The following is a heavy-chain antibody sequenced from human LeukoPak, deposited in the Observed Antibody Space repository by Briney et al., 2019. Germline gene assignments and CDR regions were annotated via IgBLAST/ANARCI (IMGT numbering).Heavy chain of an antibody. CDR2: FYTSGST. V-gene: IGHV4-61*02. Sequence: SQTLSLTCTVSGGSISSRSYYWSWIRQPAGKGLEWIGRFYTSGSTNYNPSLKSRVTISVDTTKNQFSLRLSSVTAADTAVYYCARDEWELSFDYWGQGALVTVSS. CDR1: GGSISSRSYY. D-gene: IGHD1-26*01. CDR3: ARDEWELSFDY. J-gene: IGHJ4*02.